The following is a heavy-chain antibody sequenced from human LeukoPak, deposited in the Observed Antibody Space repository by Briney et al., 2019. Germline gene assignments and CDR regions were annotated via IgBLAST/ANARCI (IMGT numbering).Heavy chain of an antibody. J-gene: IGHJ4*02. CDR3: ATNFRALLDYYDSSGYPGTYFDY. V-gene: IGHV1-24*01. CDR2: FDPEDGET. CDR1: GYTLTELS. Sequence: ASVKVSCKVSGYTLTELSMRWVRQAPGKGLEWMGGFDPEDGETIYAQKFQGRVTMTEDTSTDTAYMELSSLRSEDTAVYYCATNFRALLDYYDSSGYPGTYFDYWGQGTLVTVSS. D-gene: IGHD3-22*01.